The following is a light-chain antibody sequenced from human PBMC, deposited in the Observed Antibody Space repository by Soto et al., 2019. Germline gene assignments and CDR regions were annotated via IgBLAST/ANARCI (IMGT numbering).Light chain of an antibody. CDR3: SSYTSSTAYV. J-gene: IGLJ1*01. V-gene: IGLV2-14*01. Sequence: LTQPASVSGSPGQSITISCTGTSSDVGGYNYVSWYQLHPGKAPKLMVYEVSNRPSGVSNRFSGSKSGNTASLTISGLQAEDEADYYCSSYTSSTAYVLGTGTKVTVL. CDR1: SSDVGGYNY. CDR2: EVS.